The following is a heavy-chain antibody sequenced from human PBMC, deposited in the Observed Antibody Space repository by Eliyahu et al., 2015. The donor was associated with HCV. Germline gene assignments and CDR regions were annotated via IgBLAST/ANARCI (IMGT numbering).Heavy chain of an antibody. CDR2: ITHGGST. Sequence: CSWIRQSPGRGLEWIGEITHGGSTNYSPSLKSRLTISIDTSKSQFSLRLSSVTAADTAVYFCAGLRGVVFYNYHAMDVWGQGTTVAVSS. D-gene: IGHD3-10*01. CDR3: AGLRGVVFYNYHAMDV. J-gene: IGHJ6*02. V-gene: IGHV4-34*01.